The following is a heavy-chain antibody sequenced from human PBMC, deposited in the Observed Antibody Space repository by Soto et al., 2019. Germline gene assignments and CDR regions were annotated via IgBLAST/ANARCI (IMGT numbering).Heavy chain of an antibody. CDR3: ERGTPVETGNY. J-gene: IGHJ4*02. CDR2: ISAYNGNT. D-gene: IGHD4-17*01. V-gene: IGHV1-18*01. Sequence: QVQLVQSGAEVKKPGASVKVSCKASGYTCTSYGICWVRQAPVQRRECMGWISAYNGNTNDAQKLPGSVTMTPDTSTSTAYMELRSLRSDDTAVYSCERGTPVETGNYWGQGTLVTVSS. CDR1: GYTCTSYG.